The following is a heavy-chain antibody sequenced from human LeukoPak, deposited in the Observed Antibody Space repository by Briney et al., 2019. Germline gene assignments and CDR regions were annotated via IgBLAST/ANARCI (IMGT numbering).Heavy chain of an antibody. CDR1: GGTFSSYA. Sequence: SVKVSCKASGGTFSSYAISWLRQAPGQGLEWMGGIIPIFGTANYAQKFQGRVTITADESTSTAYMELSSLRSEDTAVYYCARDLAYYDILTGTNDAFDIWGQGTMVTVSS. V-gene: IGHV1-69*01. CDR3: ARDLAYYDILTGTNDAFDI. CDR2: IIPIFGTA. J-gene: IGHJ3*02. D-gene: IGHD3-9*01.